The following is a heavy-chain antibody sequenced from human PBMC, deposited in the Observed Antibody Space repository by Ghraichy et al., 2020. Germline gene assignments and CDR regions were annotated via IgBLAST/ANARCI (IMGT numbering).Heavy chain of an antibody. D-gene: IGHD6-13*01. J-gene: IGHJ4*02. CDR2: ISGSGGST. CDR1: GFTFSSYA. Sequence: GESLNISCAASGFTFSSYAMSWVRQAPGKGLEWVSAISGSGGSTYYADSVKGRFTISRDNSKNTLYLQMNSLRAEDTAVYYCAKDKGSSSSSDYWGQGTLVTVSS. V-gene: IGHV3-23*01. CDR3: AKDKGSSSSSDY.